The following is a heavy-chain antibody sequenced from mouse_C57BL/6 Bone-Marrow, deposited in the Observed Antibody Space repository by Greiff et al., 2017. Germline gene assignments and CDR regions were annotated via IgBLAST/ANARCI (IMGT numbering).Heavy chain of an antibody. Sequence: EVQLVESGGDLVKPGGSLKLSCAASGFTFSSYGMSWVRQTPDKRLEWVATISSGGSYTYYPDSVKGRFTISRDNTKNTLYLQMSSLKSEDTAMYYCARHEWVLWYFDVWGTGTTVTVSS. CDR3: ARHEWVLWYFDV. CDR1: GFTFSSYG. D-gene: IGHD2-14*01. V-gene: IGHV5-6*01. J-gene: IGHJ1*03. CDR2: ISSGGSYT.